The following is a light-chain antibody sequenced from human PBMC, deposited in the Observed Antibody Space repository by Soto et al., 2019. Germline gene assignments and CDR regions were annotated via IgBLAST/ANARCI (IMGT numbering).Light chain of an antibody. CDR2: DAY. CDR1: QSFRGL. Sequence: VLTQSPVTLSLAPGERATLSCRASQSFRGLLAWYQQKPGQAPRLLIYDAYNRATGIPPRFSGSGSGTDFTLTISSLEPEDSAVYYCQQRHMWPITFGQGTRLEIK. CDR3: QQRHMWPIT. V-gene: IGKV3-11*01. J-gene: IGKJ5*01.